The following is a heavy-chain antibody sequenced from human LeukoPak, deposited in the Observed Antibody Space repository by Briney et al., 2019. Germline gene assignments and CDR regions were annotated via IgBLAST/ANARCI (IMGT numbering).Heavy chain of an antibody. V-gene: IGHV1-69*05. CDR2: IIPIFGTA. Sequence: GASVKVSCKASGGTFSSYAISWVRQAPGQGLEWMGGIIPIFGTANYAQKFQGRVTITTDESTSTAYMELSSLRSEDTAVYYCARSVGWFDAFDIWGQGTMVTVSS. D-gene: IGHD3-10*01. CDR1: GGTFSSYA. CDR3: ARSVGWFDAFDI. J-gene: IGHJ3*02.